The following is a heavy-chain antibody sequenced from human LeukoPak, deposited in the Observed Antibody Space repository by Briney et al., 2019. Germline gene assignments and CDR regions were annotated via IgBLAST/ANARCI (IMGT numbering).Heavy chain of an antibody. CDR3: VRDGSLYCSSKSCRSGYYYYGMDV. Sequence: PGGSLRLSCAASGFTFSDYYMNWIRQAPGKGLEWVSYMSSSGSTIYYADSVKGRFTISRDNAKNSLYLQMNSLRAEDTAVYYCVRDGSLYCSSKSCRSGYYYYGMDVWGQGTMVTVSS. CDR2: MSSSGSTI. V-gene: IGHV3-11*01. CDR1: GFTFSDYY. J-gene: IGHJ6*02. D-gene: IGHD2-2*01.